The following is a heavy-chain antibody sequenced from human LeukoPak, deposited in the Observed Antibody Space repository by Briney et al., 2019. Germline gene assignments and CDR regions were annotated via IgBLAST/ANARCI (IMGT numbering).Heavy chain of an antibody. D-gene: IGHD2-2*01. CDR3: ARDNHGDIVVVPAAVPDC. Sequence: PGRSLRLSCAASGFTFSSYAMHWVRQAPGKGLEWVAVISYDGSNKYYADSVKGRFTISRDNSKNTLYLQMNSLRAEDTAVYYCARDNHGDIVVVPAAVPDCWGQGTLVTVSS. J-gene: IGHJ4*02. V-gene: IGHV3-30*01. CDR1: GFTFSSYA. CDR2: ISYDGSNK.